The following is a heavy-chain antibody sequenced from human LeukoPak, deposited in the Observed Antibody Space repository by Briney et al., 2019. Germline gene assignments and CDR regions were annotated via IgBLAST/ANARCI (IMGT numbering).Heavy chain of an antibody. J-gene: IGHJ4*02. CDR1: GYTFTGYY. CDR2: IDPKTGDI. D-gene: IGHD4-17*01. CDR3: ARRTTVTTGFDY. V-gene: IGHV1-2*02. Sequence: ASVKVSCKASGYTFTGYYMHWVRQAPGQGLEWMGWIDPKTGDINYAQKFQGRVTMTRDTSISTAYMELSRLRSDDTAVYYCARRTTVTTGFDYWGQGTLVTVSS.